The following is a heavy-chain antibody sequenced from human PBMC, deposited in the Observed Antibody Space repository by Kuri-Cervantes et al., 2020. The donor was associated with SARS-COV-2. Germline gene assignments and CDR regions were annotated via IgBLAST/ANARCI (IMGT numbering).Heavy chain of an antibody. CDR2: INWNGGST. CDR3: ATNDYGVSYMDV. D-gene: IGHD4-17*01. J-gene: IGHJ6*03. V-gene: IGHV3-20*01. Sequence: GESLKISCAAPGFTFDDYGTSWVRQAPGKGLEWVSGINWNGGSTGYADSVKGRFTISRDNAKNSLYLQMNSLRAEDTALYHCATNDYGVSYMDVWGKGTTVTVSS. CDR1: GFTFDDYG.